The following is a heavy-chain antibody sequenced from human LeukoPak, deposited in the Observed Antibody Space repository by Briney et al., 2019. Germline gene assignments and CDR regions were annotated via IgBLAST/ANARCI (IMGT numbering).Heavy chain of an antibody. Sequence: GGSLRLSCAASGFTFSSYAMSWVRQAPGKGLEWVSAISGSGGSTYYADSVKGRFTISRDNSKNTLYLQMNSLRAEDTAVYYCATDCSGGSCYSSEAVYWGQGTLVTVSS. CDR1: GFTFSSYA. J-gene: IGHJ4*02. D-gene: IGHD2-15*01. CDR3: ATDCSGGSCYSSEAVY. CDR2: ISGSGGST. V-gene: IGHV3-23*01.